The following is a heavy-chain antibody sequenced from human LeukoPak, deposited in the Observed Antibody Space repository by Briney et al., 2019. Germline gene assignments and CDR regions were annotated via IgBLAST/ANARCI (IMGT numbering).Heavy chain of an antibody. CDR3: ARDQDDSSGYYNIGYFQH. D-gene: IGHD3-22*01. Sequence: GASVKVSCKASGYTFTSYYMHWVRRAPGQGLEWMGIINPSGGSTSYAQKFQGRVTMTRDTSTSTVYMELSSLRSEDTAVYYCARDQDDSSGYYNIGYFQHWGQGTLVTVSS. V-gene: IGHV1-46*01. J-gene: IGHJ1*01. CDR1: GYTFTSYY. CDR2: INPSGGST.